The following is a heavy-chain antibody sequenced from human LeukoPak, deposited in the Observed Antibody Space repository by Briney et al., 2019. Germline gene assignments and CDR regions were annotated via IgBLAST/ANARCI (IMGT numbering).Heavy chain of an antibody. V-gene: IGHV4-39*07. CDR3: ARLRKTGMAHYYYIMDV. CDR1: GGSISSRSYY. CDR2: INHSGST. D-gene: IGHD5-18*01. Sequence: SETLSLTCTVSGGSISSRSYYWGWIRQPPGKGLEWIGEINHSGSTNYNPSLKSRVTISVDTSKNQFSLKLSSVTAADTAVYYCARLRKTGMAHYYYIMDVWGQGTTVTVSS. J-gene: IGHJ6*02.